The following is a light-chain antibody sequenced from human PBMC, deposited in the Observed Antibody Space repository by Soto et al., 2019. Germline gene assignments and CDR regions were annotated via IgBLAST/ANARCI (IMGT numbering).Light chain of an antibody. J-gene: IGKJ1*01. Sequence: DNKMTQSPSTLSASVGDRVTITCRGSQSISSWLAWYQQKPGKAPKLLIYKASSLESGVPSRFSGSGSGTEFTLTISSLQPDDFATYYCQHLWTFGQGTKVDIK. CDR3: QHLWT. CDR2: KAS. V-gene: IGKV1-5*03. CDR1: QSISSW.